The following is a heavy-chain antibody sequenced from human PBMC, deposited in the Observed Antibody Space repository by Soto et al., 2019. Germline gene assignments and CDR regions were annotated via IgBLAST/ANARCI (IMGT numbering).Heavy chain of an antibody. V-gene: IGHV1-2*02. CDR2: INPNSGGT. CDR1: GYAFTGYY. CDR3: ASDFPSTYYSASRGSRGHFDL. Sequence: SVKVSCKASGYAFTGYYMHWVRRAPGQGLEWMGWINPNSGGTNYAQKFQGRVTMTRDTSISTAYMELSRLRSDDTAVYYCASDFPSTYYSASRGSRGHFDLSGPGTMVTV. J-gene: IGHJ3*01. D-gene: IGHD3-22*01.